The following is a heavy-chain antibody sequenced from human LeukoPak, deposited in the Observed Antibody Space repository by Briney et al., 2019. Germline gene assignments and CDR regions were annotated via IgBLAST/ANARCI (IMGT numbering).Heavy chain of an antibody. J-gene: IGHJ4*02. CDR2: ISSSSSYI. CDR1: GFTFSSYS. D-gene: IGHD5-18*01. V-gene: IGHV3-21*01. Sequence: PGGSLRLSCAASGFTFSSYSMNWVRQAPGKGLEWVSSISSSSSYIYYADSVKGRFTISRDNAKNSLYLQMNSLRAEDTAVYYCARIGYSYGYRVGYFDFWGQGTLVTVSS. CDR3: ARIGYSYGYRVGYFDF.